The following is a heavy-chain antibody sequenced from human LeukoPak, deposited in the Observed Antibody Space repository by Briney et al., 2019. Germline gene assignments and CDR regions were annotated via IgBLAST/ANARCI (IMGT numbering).Heavy chain of an antibody. CDR3: ARGRGIVVPLALVY. J-gene: IGHJ4*02. V-gene: IGHV4-34*01. CDR2: INHSGST. CDR1: GGSFSGYY. Sequence: SETLSLTCAVYGGSFSGYYWSWIRQPPGKGLEWIGEINHSGSTNYNPSLKSRVTISVDTSKNQFSLKLSSVTAADTAVYYCARGRGIVVPLALVYWGQGTLVTVSS. D-gene: IGHD2/OR15-2a*01.